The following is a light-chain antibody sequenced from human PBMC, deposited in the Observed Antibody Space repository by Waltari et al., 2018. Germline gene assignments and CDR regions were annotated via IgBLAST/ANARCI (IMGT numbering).Light chain of an antibody. Sequence: SYELTQPPSVSVFPGQTARITCSGDALPNQYVYWYQQRPGQAPLLVTYKDTEMPSGIPERFSGSTSGTTVTLTITGVQAEDEADYYCQSTDSSSTFYVFGPGTKVTVL. CDR2: KDT. CDR1: ALPNQY. CDR3: QSTDSSSTFYV. V-gene: IGLV3-25*03. J-gene: IGLJ1*01.